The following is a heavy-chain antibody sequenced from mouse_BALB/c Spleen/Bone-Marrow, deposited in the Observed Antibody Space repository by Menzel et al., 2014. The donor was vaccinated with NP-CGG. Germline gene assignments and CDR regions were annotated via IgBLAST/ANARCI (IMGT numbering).Heavy chain of an antibody. Sequence: QVQLQQSGAELVKPGASVKLSCKASGYTFTSYYMYWVKQRPGQGLEWIGGINPSNGGINFNEKFKSKATLTVDKSSSTAYMQLSSLTSEDSAVYYCTRSEPFAYWGQGTLVTVSA. CDR3: TRSEPFAY. V-gene: IGHV1S81*02. CDR1: GYTFTSYY. J-gene: IGHJ3*01. CDR2: INPSNGGI.